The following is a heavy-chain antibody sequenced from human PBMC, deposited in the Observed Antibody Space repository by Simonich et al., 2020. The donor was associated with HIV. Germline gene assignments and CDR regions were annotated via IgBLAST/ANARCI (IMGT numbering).Heavy chain of an antibody. D-gene: IGHD2-2*01. J-gene: IGHJ4*02. Sequence: QVQLVQSGAEVKKPGSSVKVSCKASGGTFSSYAISWGRQAPGQGLEWRGRINPNSGGTNYAQKFQGRVTMTRDTSISTAYMELSRLRSDDTAVYYCARGRNIVVVPAAVDYWGQGTLVTVSS. CDR2: INPNSGGT. V-gene: IGHV1-2*06. CDR1: GGTFSSYA. CDR3: ARGRNIVVVPAAVDY.